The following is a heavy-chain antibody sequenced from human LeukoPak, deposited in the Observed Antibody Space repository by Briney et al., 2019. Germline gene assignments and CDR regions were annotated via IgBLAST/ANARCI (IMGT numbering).Heavy chain of an antibody. V-gene: IGHV4-30-4*01. D-gene: IGHD7-27*01. CDR2: IYYSGST. CDR1: GGSISSGDYY. Sequence: SETLSLTCTVSGGSISSGDYYWTWIRQPPGKGLEWIGYIYYSGSTYYNPSLMSRVIMSVDTSRNQFSLNLSSVTAADTAVYYWARQLTGGWFDPWGQGTLVTVSS. CDR3: ARQLTGGWFDP. J-gene: IGHJ5*02.